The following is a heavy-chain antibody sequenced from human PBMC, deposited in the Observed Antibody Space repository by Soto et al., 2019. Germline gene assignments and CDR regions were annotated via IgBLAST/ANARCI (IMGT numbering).Heavy chain of an antibody. CDR3: ATIGAARLTYNWFDP. CDR1: GYTFTSYY. Sequence: ASVKVSCKASGYTFTSYYMHWVRQAPGQGLEWMGIINPSGGSTSYAQKFQGRVTMTRDTSTSTVYMELSSLRSEDTAVYYCATIGAARLTYNWFDPWGQGTLVTVSS. D-gene: IGHD6-6*01. CDR2: INPSGGST. J-gene: IGHJ5*02. V-gene: IGHV1-46*01.